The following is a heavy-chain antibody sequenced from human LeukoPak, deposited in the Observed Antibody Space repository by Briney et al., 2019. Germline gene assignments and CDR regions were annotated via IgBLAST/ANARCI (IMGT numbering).Heavy chain of an antibody. CDR2: IYYSGST. D-gene: IGHD3-16*01. J-gene: IGHJ6*03. CDR1: GGSISSDNYY. CDR3: ARETSQKGAHYMDV. V-gene: IGHV4-61*01. Sequence: PSETLSLTCTVSGGSISSDNYYWGWIRQPPGKGLEWIGYIYYSGSTNYNPSLKSRVTISVDTSKNQFSLKLSSVTAADTAVYYCARETSQKGAHYMDVWGKGTTVTISS.